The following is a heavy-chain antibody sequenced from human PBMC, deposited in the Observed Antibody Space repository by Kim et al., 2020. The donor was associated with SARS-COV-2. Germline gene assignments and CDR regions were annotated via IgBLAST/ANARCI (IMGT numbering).Heavy chain of an antibody. CDR2: ISYDGSNK. Sequence: GGSLRLSCAASGFTFSSYGMHWVRQAPGKGLEWVAVISYDGSNKYYADSVKGRFTISRDNSKNTLYLQMNSLRAEDTAVYYCASENYYGSSPSGDYWGQGTLVTVSS. D-gene: IGHD3-10*01. J-gene: IGHJ4*02. CDR3: ASENYYGSSPSGDY. CDR1: GFTFSSYG. V-gene: IGHV3-33*05.